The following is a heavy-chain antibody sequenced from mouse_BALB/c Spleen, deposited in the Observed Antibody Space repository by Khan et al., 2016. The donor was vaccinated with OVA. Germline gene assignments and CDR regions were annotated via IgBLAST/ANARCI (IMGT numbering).Heavy chain of an antibody. D-gene: IGHD1-2*01. Sequence: QVQLQQSGAELARPGASVKLSCKASGYTFTDYYITWVKQRTGQGLEWIGEISPGSGDTYYNERFKGKATLTTDKSSSTAYMQLSSLTSEASAVYYCARRNYFGYTFAYWGQGTLVTVSA. CDR2: ISPGSGDT. J-gene: IGHJ3*01. CDR1: GYTFTDYY. V-gene: IGHV1-77*01. CDR3: ARRNYFGYTFAY.